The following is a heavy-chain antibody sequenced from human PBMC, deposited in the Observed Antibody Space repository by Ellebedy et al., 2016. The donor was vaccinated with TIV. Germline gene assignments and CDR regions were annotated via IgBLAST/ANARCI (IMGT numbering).Heavy chain of an antibody. CDR3: ARQPGHSGYGWGDTFDI. CDR1: GYNFTNYW. V-gene: IGHV5-51*01. CDR2: IFPGYSHT. J-gene: IGHJ3*02. D-gene: IGHD5-12*01. Sequence: GESLKISCKGSGYNFTNYWIGWVRQMPGKGLEWMGIIFPGYSHTRYSPSFQGQVTISADNSISTAYLQWSSLKASDTAMYYCARQPGHSGYGWGDTFDIWGQGTMVTVSS.